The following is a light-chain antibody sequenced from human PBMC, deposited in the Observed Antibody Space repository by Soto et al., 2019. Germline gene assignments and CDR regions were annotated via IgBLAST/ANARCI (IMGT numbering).Light chain of an antibody. CDR3: QQAKSFPVS. V-gene: IGKV2-30*01. CDR2: KAS. Sequence: DVVLTQSPLYLPVTLGQPASISCRSSESLVYSDGDSYLNWFHQRPGQSPRRLIYKASNRASGVPDRFSGSGSGTDFTLTINNLQPEDFATYYCQQAKSFPVSFGQGTRLEIK. J-gene: IGKJ5*01. CDR1: ESLVYSDGDSY.